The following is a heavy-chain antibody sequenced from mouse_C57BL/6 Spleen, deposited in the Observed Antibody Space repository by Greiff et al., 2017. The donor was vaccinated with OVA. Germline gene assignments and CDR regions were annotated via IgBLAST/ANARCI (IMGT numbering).Heavy chain of an antibody. CDR2: ISDGGSYT. CDR3: ARDPRRGSSWYFDV. Sequence: EVKLEESGGGLVKPGGSLKLSCAASGFTFSSYAMSWVRQTPEKRLEWVATISDGGSYTYYPDNVKGRFTISRDNAKNNLYLQMSHLKSEDTAMYYCARDPRRGSSWYFDVWGTGTTVTVSS. V-gene: IGHV5-4*01. CDR1: GFTFSSYA. J-gene: IGHJ1*03. D-gene: IGHD1-1*01.